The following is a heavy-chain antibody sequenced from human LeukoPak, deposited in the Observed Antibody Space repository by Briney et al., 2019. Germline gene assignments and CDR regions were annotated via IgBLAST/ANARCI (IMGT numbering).Heavy chain of an antibody. Sequence: GGSLRLSCAASGFTFSSYAMSWVRQAPGKGLEWVSGISGSGGSTYYADSVKGRFTISRDNSKNTLYLQMNSLRAEDTAVYYCAKDGTKTGTTEYWGQGTLVTVSS. D-gene: IGHD1-7*01. V-gene: IGHV3-23*01. J-gene: IGHJ4*02. CDR1: GFTFSSYA. CDR2: ISGSGGST. CDR3: AKDGTKTGTTEY.